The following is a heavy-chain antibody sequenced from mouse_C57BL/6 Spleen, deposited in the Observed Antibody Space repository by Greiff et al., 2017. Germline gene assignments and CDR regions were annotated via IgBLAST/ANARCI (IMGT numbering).Heavy chain of an antibody. J-gene: IGHJ4*01. CDR1: GYAFSSSW. D-gene: IGHD4-1*01. CDR2: IYPGDGDT. Sequence: QVQLQQSGPELVKPGASVKISCKASGYAFSSSWMNWVKQRPGKGLEWIGRIYPGDGDTTYNGKFKGKATLTADKSSSTAYMQLSSLTSEDSAVYFCAKGLGLSMDYWGQGTSVTVSS. CDR3: AKGLGLSMDY. V-gene: IGHV1-82*01.